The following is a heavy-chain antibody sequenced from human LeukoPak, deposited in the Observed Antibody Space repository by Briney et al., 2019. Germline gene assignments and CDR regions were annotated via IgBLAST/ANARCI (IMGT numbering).Heavy chain of an antibody. CDR3: ARDGVWDYVWGSYPKSPLDY. V-gene: IGHV1-18*01. CDR1: GYTFTSFG. CDR2: ISAYNGNT. Sequence: ASVKVSYKASGYTFTSFGISWVRQAPGQGLEWMGWISAYNGNTNYAQKLQGRVTMTTDTSTSTAYMELRSLRSDDTAVYYCARDGVWDYVWGSYPKSPLDYWGQGTLVTVSS. D-gene: IGHD3-16*02. J-gene: IGHJ4*02.